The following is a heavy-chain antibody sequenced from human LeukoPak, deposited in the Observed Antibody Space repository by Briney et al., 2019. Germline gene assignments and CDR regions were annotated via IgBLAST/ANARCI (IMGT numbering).Heavy chain of an antibody. J-gene: IGHJ4*02. Sequence: SETLSLTCTVSGGSISGNWWSWIRQPAGKGLEWIGRFFPGGSTNYNPSLKSRVTMSVDTSKNQFSLKLGSVTAAGTAIYYCARYDSSGLDYWGQGTLVTVSS. D-gene: IGHD3-22*01. V-gene: IGHV4-4*07. CDR1: GGSISGNW. CDR3: ARYDSSGLDY. CDR2: FFPGGST.